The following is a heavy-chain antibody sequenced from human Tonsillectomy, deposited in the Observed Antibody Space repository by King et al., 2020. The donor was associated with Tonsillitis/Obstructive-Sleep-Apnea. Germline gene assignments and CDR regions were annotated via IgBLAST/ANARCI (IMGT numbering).Heavy chain of an antibody. D-gene: IGHD4-11*01. J-gene: IGHJ2*01. CDR3: ARDGPIYSPLDL. Sequence: GQLVQSGAEVKKPGSSVKVSCKASGGTFSSYAISWVRQVHGQGLGRMGGIFPVFGTAKYAQKFQGRVTITADESTSTAYMELSSLISEDTAVYYCARDGPIYSPLDLWGRGTLVTVSS. V-gene: IGHV1-69*01. CDR2: IFPVFGTA. CDR1: GGTFSSYA.